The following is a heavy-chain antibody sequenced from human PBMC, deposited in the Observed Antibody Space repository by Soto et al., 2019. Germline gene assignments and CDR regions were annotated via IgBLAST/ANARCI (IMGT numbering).Heavy chain of an antibody. V-gene: IGHV1-18*01. CDR3: ARGRYGDY. Sequence: QVHLVQSGAEVKKPGASVKVSCKGSGYAFTTYGITWVRQAPGQGLEWRGWISAHNGNTKYAQKLQGRVNVTRDTSTSTAYMELRSLRSDDTSVYYCARGRYGDYWGQGALVTVSS. CDR1: GYAFTTYG. CDR2: ISAHNGNT. J-gene: IGHJ4*02. D-gene: IGHD1-1*01.